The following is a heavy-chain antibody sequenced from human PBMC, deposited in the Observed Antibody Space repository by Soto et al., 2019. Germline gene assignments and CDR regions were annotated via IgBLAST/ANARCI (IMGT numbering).Heavy chain of an antibody. CDR2: ISYDGSNK. Sequence: QVQLVESGGGVVQRGRSLRLSCAPSGFNFSSYGMHWVRQAPGKGLEWVAVISYDGSNKYYADSVKGRFTISRDNSKNTLYLQMNSLRAEDTAVYYCAKGGAGWFDSCYFDYWGQGTLVTVSS. CDR1: GFNFSSYG. J-gene: IGHJ4*02. V-gene: IGHV3-30*18. CDR3: AKGGAGWFDSCYFDY. D-gene: IGHD6-19*01.